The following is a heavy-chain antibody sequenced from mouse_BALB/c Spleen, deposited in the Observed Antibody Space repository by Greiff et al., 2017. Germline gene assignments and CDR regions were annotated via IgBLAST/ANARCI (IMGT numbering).Heavy chain of an antibody. Sequence: EVMLVESGGGLVQPGGSLRLSCATSGFTFTDYYMSWVRQPPGKGLEWLGFIRNKANGYTSEYSASVKGRFTISRDNSKSFLYLQMNTLRDEDSATYICARDDAAGYYGSRQLGPRGDYAMDDWGQGTSVTVSS. D-gene: IGHD1-1*01. CDR3: ARDDAAGYYGSRQLGPRGDYAMDD. J-gene: IGHJ4*01. CDR2: IRNKANGYTS. V-gene: IGHV7-3*02. CDR1: GFTFTDYY.